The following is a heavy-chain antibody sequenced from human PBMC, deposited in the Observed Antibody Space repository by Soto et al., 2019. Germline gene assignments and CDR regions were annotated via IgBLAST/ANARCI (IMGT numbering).Heavy chain of an antibody. V-gene: IGHV4-31*03. CDR1: GGSISSGDYY. CDR3: ARDVRPAHTNWFDP. D-gene: IGHD2-8*01. Sequence: QVQLQESGPGLVKPSQTLSLTCTVSGGSISSGDYYWSWVRQHPGKGLEWIGYIYHSGSTYYNPSLKSRVTISVDTSKNQCSLKLSSGTAADTAVYYCARDVRPAHTNWFDPWGQGTLVTVSS. J-gene: IGHJ5*02. CDR2: IYHSGST.